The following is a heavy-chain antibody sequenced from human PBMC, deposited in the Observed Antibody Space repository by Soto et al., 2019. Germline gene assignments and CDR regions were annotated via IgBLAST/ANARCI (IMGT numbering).Heavy chain of an antibody. CDR2: IYHSGST. CDR1: GASFSSHH. D-gene: IGHD3-22*01. V-gene: IGHV4-34*01. J-gene: IGHJ4*02. CDR3: ASGDYYENRGYYAFDY. Sequence: QVHLQQWGAGLLKPSETLSLTCAVYGASFSSHHWSWIRQTPGKGLEWIGQIYHSGSTKYNPSLKSRVTMSVDTSNNQFSLKLRSVTAADTAVYYCASGDYYENRGYYAFDYWGQGTLVTVSS.